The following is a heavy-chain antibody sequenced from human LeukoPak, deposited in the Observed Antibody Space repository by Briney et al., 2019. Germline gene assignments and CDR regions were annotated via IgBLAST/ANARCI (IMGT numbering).Heavy chain of an antibody. CDR2: IYSGGST. Sequence: GRSLRLSCAASGFTVSSNYMSWVRQAPGKGLEWVSVIYSGGSTYYADSVKGRFAISRDNSKNTLYLQMNSLRAEDTAVYYCARETKYSYGWLSYFDYWGQGTLVTVSS. D-gene: IGHD5-18*01. CDR3: ARETKYSYGWLSYFDY. J-gene: IGHJ4*02. V-gene: IGHV3-53*01. CDR1: GFTVSSNY.